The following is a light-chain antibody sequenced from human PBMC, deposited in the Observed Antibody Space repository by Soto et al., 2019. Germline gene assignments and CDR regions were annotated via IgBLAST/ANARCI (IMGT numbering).Light chain of an antibody. Sequence: EIVLTQSPGTLSLSPGERATLSCRASQSVSSYLAWYQQKPGQAPRVLIYGTSSRVTGVPDRFSGSGSGTEFTLTITRLEPEDSAVYHCHQYGNSPWTFGQGTKV. V-gene: IGKV3-20*01. J-gene: IGKJ1*01. CDR2: GTS. CDR3: HQYGNSPWT. CDR1: QSVSSY.